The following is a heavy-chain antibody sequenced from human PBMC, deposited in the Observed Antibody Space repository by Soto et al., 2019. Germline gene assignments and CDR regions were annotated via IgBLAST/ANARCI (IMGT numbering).Heavy chain of an antibody. J-gene: IGHJ4*02. CDR2: ITISGAGT. D-gene: IGHD2-8*01. Sequence: EVQLLESGGALVQPGGSLRLSCAASGFTFSNYAMTWVRQAPGKGLEWVSVITISGAGTYYADSVKGRFTISRDNSKNTLYFQLNNVRAEDTAIYYCAKLGYCTSPSCGSFDYWGGGTLVTVAS. CDR1: GFTFSNYA. CDR3: AKLGYCTSPSCGSFDY. V-gene: IGHV3-23*01.